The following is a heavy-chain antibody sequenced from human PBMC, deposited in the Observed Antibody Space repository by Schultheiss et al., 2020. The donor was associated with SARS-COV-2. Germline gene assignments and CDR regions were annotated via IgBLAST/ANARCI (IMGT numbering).Heavy chain of an antibody. CDR3: ARDRRVAVAQFDY. CDR2: INAGNGDT. J-gene: IGHJ4*02. V-gene: IGHV1-3*01. D-gene: IGHD2-15*01. CDR1: GYTFTYYA. Sequence: ASVKVSCKASGYTFTYYAIHWVRQAPGQRPEWMGWINAGNGDTKYSQKFQGRVTMTTDTSTSTAYMELRSLRSDDTAVYYCARDRRVAVAQFDYWGQGTLVTVSS.